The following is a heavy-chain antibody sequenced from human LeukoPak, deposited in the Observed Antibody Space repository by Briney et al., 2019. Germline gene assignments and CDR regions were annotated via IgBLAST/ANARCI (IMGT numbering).Heavy chain of an antibody. D-gene: IGHD1-14*01. CDR2: INPNSGGT. V-gene: IGHV1-2*02. CDR1: GYTFNGHY. Sequence: ASVKVSCKASGYTFNGHYMHWVRQAPGQRLEWMGWINPNSGGTKYAQKFQGRVTMTRDTSISTAYMELSRLRSDDTAVYYCATLTQSLWGQGTLVTVSS. J-gene: IGHJ4*02. CDR3: ATLTQSL.